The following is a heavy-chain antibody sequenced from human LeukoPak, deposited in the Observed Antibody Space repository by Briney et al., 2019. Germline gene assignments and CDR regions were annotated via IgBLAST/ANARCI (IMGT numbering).Heavy chain of an antibody. CDR3: ARAHYDFWSGYWGYYYHYGMDV. CDR2: INPSGGST. J-gene: IGHJ6*02. CDR1: GYTFTSYY. D-gene: IGHD3-3*01. V-gene: IGHV1-46*01. Sequence: ASVTVSCKASGYTFTSYYMHWVRQAPGQGLDWMGIINPSGGSTTYAQKFQGRVTMTRDTSTSTVYMQLSSLRSEDTAVYYCARAHYDFWSGYWGYYYHYGMDVWGQGTTVTVSS.